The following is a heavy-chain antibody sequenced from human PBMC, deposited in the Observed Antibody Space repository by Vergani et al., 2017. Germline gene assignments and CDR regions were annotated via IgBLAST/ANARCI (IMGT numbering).Heavy chain of an antibody. V-gene: IGHV4-34*01. Sequence: QVQLQQWGAGLLKPSETLSLTCAVYGGSFSGYYWSWIRQPPGKGLEWIGEINHSGSTNYNPSLKSRVTISVDTSRNQFSLKLSSVTAADTAVYYCARGRARGYSGYERYYYGMDVGGQGTTVTVSS. J-gene: IGHJ6*02. D-gene: IGHD5-12*01. CDR1: GGSFSGYY. CDR2: INHSGST. CDR3: ARGRARGYSGYERYYYGMDV.